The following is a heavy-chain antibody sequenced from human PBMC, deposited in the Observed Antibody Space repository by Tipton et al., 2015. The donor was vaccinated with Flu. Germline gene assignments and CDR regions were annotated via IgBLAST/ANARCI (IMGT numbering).Heavy chain of an antibody. CDR3: ARGNKQGMDV. D-gene: IGHD1/OR15-1a*01. CDR1: GFSLSDFG. J-gene: IGHJ6*02. CDR2: LWYDGTNT. Sequence: SGFSLSDFGMHWVRQSPGKGLEWVAVLWYDGTNTKYADSVKGRFTISRDISKNTLYLQMNSLRAEDTAVYYCARGNKQGMDVWGQGTTVTVSS. V-gene: IGHV3-33*01.